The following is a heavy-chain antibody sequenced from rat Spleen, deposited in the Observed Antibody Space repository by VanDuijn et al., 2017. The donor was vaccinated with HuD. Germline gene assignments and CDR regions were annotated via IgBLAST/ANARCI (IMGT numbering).Heavy chain of an antibody. CDR3: TRRGYPPDWYFDF. CDR2: ISYDGSKT. V-gene: IGHV5-29*01. Sequence: EVQLVESYGGLVQPGRSLKLSCAASGFTFSDFYMAWVRQTPTKGLEWVATISYDGSKTYYRDSVKGRFTISRDNGRRILNLHMDSLRPEDTAIYYCTRRGYPPDWYFDFWGPGTMVTVSS. D-gene: IGHD3-8*01. J-gene: IGHJ1*01. CDR1: GFTFSDFY.